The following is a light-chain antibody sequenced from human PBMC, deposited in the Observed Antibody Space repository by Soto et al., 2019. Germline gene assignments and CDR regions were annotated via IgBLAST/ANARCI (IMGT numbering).Light chain of an antibody. J-gene: IGKJ1*01. Sequence: AIRMTQSPSSFSASTGDRVTITCRASQGISSYLAWYQQKPGKTPKLLIYAASTSQSGVPSRFSGSGSGTDFTLTISCLQSEDFPTYYWQQYYSYPHTFGQGTKVEIK. CDR1: QGISSY. CDR3: QQYYSYPHT. V-gene: IGKV1-8*01. CDR2: AAS.